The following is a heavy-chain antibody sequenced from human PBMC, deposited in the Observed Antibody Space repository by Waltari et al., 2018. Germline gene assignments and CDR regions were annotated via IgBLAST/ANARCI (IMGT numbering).Heavy chain of an antibody. J-gene: IGHJ4*02. CDR1: GFAFRNDA. CDR3: AKETGYSNVWIFDY. Sequence: EVQLVDSGGDLVQPGGSLRLSFAAAGFAFRNDAMTWVRQAPGKGLEWVSAIIGGGSSTSYAESVKGRFTISRDNSRNTLYLQMNSPSAEDTAVYYCAKETGYSNVWIFDYWGQGTLVTVSS. D-gene: IGHD6-19*01. V-gene: IGHV3-23*04. CDR2: IIGGGSST.